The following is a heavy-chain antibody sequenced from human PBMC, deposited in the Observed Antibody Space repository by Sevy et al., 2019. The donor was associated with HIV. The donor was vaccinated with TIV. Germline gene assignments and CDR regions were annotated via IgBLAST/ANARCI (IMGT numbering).Heavy chain of an antibody. Sequence: ASVKVSCKVSGYTLTKLPMHWVRQAPGKGLEWMGGFHEDGESMSAQKFQGRVTMTEDTSTDTAYMELSSLRSEDTAVYYCATDIVVGRDYWGQGTLVTVSS. V-gene: IGHV1-24*01. CDR1: GYTLTKLP. J-gene: IGHJ4*02. CDR2: FHEDGES. CDR3: ATDIVVGRDY. D-gene: IGHD2-2*01.